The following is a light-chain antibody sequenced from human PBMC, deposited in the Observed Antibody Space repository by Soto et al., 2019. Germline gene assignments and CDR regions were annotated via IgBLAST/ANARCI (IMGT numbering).Light chain of an antibody. Sequence: DIQMTQSPSSLSASVGDRVTITFRASQSIVTYLNWYLQKPGKAPKLLIYAASNLQSGVPSRFSGSGSGTDFTLTISSLQPDDFATYYCQQYNSYRTFGQGTKVDIK. V-gene: IGKV1-39*01. CDR2: AAS. CDR1: QSIVTY. CDR3: QQYNSYRT. J-gene: IGKJ1*01.